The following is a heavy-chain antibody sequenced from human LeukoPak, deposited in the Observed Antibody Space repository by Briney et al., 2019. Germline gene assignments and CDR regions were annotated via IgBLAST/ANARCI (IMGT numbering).Heavy chain of an antibody. CDR1: GGPISSSSYY. CDR3: ARLLATLSGGFDY. J-gene: IGHJ4*02. V-gene: IGHV4-39*01. Sequence: PSETLSLTCTVSGGPISSSSYYWGWIRQPPGKGLEWIGSIYYSGSTYYNPSLKSRVTISVDTSKNQFSLKLSSVTAADTAVYYRARLLATLSGGFDYWGQGTLVTVSS. D-gene: IGHD5-24*01. CDR2: IYYSGST.